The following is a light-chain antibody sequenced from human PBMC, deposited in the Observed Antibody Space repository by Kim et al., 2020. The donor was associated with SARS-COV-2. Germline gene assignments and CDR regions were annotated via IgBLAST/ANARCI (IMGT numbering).Light chain of an antibody. CDR2: GAS. Sequence: IVLTQSPGTLSLSPGEGATLSCRASQSVSSSYLAWYQQKPGQAPRLLIYGASSRATGISDRFSGSGSGTDFTLTISRLEPEDFAVYYCQQYTGSPWTFGQGTKLEI. V-gene: IGKV3-20*01. CDR3: QQYTGSPWT. J-gene: IGKJ1*01. CDR1: QSVSSSY.